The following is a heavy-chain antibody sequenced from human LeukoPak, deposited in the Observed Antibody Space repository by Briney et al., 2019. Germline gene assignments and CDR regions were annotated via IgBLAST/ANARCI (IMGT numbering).Heavy chain of an antibody. CDR3: ARDEDYGDPSGVDY. CDR1: GFTFSTYS. Sequence: GGSLRLSCAASGFTFSTYSMNWVRQAPGKGLEWVSYISSSSTIFYADSVKGRFTISRDNSKNTLYLQMNSLRAEDTAVYYCARDEDYGDPSGVDYWGQGTLVTVSS. CDR2: ISSSSTI. D-gene: IGHD4-17*01. V-gene: IGHV3-48*01. J-gene: IGHJ4*02.